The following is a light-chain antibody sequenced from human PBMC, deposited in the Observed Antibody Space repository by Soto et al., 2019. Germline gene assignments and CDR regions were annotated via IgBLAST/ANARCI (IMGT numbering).Light chain of an antibody. V-gene: IGKV3-20*01. J-gene: IGKJ4*01. Sequence: EIVLTQSPGTLSLSPGERATLSCRASQSVSSNSLAWYQQKPGQAPRLLIYGASSRATDIPDRFSGSGSGTEFTLTISSLQSEDFAVYYCQQYNSWPLTFGGGTKVDIK. CDR3: QQYNSWPLT. CDR2: GAS. CDR1: QSVSSNS.